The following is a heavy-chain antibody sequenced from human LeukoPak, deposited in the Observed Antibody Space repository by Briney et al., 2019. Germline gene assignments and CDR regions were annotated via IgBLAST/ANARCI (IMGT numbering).Heavy chain of an antibody. CDR3: ATDSSGYYLPLFDH. J-gene: IGHJ4*02. CDR1: GYPFTYYY. V-gene: IGHV1-2*02. Sequence: ASVKVSCKASGYPFTYYYIHWVRQAPGQGLEWMGWINPNTGGANYAQKFQGRVTMTRDTSISTAYMELNRLRSDDTAVYYCATDSSGYYLPLFDHWGQGTPVTVSS. CDR2: INPNTGGA. D-gene: IGHD3-22*01.